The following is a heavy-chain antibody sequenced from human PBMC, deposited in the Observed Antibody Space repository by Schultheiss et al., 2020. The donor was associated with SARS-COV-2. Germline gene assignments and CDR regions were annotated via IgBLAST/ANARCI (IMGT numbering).Heavy chain of an antibody. J-gene: IGHJ5*02. Sequence: SETLSLTCAVSGYSISSDYHWGWIRQPPGKGLEWIGSIYHSGSTYYNPSLKSRVTISVDTSKNQFSLKLSSVTAADTAVYYCARDTSDLYGPGPFDPWGQGTLVTVSS. V-gene: IGHV4-38-2*02. CDR3: ARDTSDLYGPGPFDP. CDR1: GYSISSDYH. D-gene: IGHD2/OR15-2a*01. CDR2: IYHSGST.